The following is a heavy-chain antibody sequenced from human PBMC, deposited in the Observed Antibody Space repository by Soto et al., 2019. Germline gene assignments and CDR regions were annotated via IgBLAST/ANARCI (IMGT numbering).Heavy chain of an antibody. CDR2: TSAYSGST. V-gene: IGHV1-18*01. J-gene: IGHJ5*02. D-gene: IGHD3-16*02. Sequence: QVQLVQSGAEVKKPGASVRVSCKASGYSFSTHGVSWVRQAPGQGLEWMGWTSAYSGSTNYSQKLEGRVTMTTDTATSTAYMELRSLRSDDTAVYYCARANYRSWFDPWGQGPLVTVSS. CDR1: GYSFSTHG. CDR3: ARANYRSWFDP.